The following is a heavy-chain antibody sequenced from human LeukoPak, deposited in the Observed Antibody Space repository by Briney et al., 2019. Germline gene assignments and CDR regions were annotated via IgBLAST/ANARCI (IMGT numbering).Heavy chain of an antibody. J-gene: IGHJ4*02. CDR1: GLTFSRFG. D-gene: IGHD4-23*01. Sequence: GGSLRLSCAASGLTFSRFGMQWGGEAPGQGVEGGAVIRDDGTKKYYADSVKGRVTISRENSKNRVCMQRNSVRGEETALYYCTKDLRYYYADNHSEMDEHDYWGQGTLVTVSS. V-gene: IGHV3-30*02. CDR3: TKDLRYYYADNHSEMDEHDY. CDR2: IRDDGTKK.